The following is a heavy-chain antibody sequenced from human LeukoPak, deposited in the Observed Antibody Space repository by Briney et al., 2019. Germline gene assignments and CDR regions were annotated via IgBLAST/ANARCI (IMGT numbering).Heavy chain of an antibody. CDR1: GFTFSNYA. Sequence: GASLRLSCAASGFTFSNYAMSWVRQAPGKGLEWVSAITGSGGNTYYADSVKGRFTISRDNSKNTVFLQMNSLRAEDTALYYCAKWGDYDVLTGYYVSDYWGQGTLVTVSS. D-gene: IGHD3-9*01. CDR3: AKWGDYDVLTGYYVSDY. V-gene: IGHV3-23*01. J-gene: IGHJ4*02. CDR2: ITGSGGNT.